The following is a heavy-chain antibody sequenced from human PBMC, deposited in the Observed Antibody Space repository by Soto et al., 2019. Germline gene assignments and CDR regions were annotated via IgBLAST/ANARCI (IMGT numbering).Heavy chain of an antibody. CDR3: AHVAPGTPFGAFDI. CDR1: LRTSGVG. CDR2: IYWDDDK. V-gene: IGHV2-5*02. J-gene: IGHJ3*02. Sequence: LRTSGVGVGWIRQPPGKALEWLALIYWDDDKRYSPSLKSRLTITKDTSKNQVVLTMTNMDPVDTATYYCAHVAPGTPFGAFDIWGQGTMVTVSS. D-gene: IGHD1-7*01.